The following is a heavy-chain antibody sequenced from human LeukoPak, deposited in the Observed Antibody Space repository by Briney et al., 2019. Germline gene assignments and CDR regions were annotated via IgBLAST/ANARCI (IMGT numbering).Heavy chain of an antibody. CDR1: GYTFTGYY. J-gene: IGHJ4*02. Sequence: ASVKVSCKASGYTFTGYYMHWVRQAPGQGLEWMGWINPNSGGTNYAQKFQGRVTMTRDTSISTAYMELSRLRSDDTAVYYCARVRYDILTAYYRDYFDYWAQGTVVTVS. D-gene: IGHD3-9*01. CDR3: ARVRYDILTAYYRDYFDY. CDR2: INPNSGGT. V-gene: IGHV1-2*02.